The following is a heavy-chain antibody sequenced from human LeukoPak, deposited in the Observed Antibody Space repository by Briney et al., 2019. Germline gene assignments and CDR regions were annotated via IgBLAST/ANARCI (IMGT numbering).Heavy chain of an antibody. D-gene: IGHD3-10*01. J-gene: IGHJ4*02. V-gene: IGHV3-23*01. CDR3: ARDLLLWFGELLNTFDY. CDR2: ISGSGGST. Sequence: GGSLRLSCAASGFTFSSYAMSWVRQAPGKGLEWVSAISGSGGSTYYADSVKGRFTISRDNAKNSLYLQMNSLRAEDTAVYYCARDLLLWFGELLNTFDYWGQGTLVTVSS. CDR1: GFTFSSYA.